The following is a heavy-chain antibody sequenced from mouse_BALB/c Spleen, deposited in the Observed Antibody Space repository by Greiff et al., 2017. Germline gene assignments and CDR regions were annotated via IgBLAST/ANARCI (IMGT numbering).Heavy chain of an antibody. J-gene: IGHJ3*01. D-gene: IGHD2-12*01. Sequence: QVQLQQSGAELAKPGASVKMSCKASGYTFTSYWMHWVKQRPGQGLEWIGYINPSTGYTEYNQKFKDKATLTADKSSSTAYMQLSSLTSEDSAVYYCARRSDDGAWFAYWGQGTLVTVSA. CDR1: GYTFTSYW. CDR3: ARRSDDGAWFAY. V-gene: IGHV1-7*01. CDR2: INPSTGYT.